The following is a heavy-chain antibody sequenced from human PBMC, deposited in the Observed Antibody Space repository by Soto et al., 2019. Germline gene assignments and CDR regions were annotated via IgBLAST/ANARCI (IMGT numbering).Heavy chain of an antibody. D-gene: IGHD3-22*01. J-gene: IGHJ3*02. CDR2: IIPIFGTA. V-gene: IGHV1-69*06. CDR1: GGTFSSYA. CDR3: ARDRYDSSGPRSFDI. Sequence: ASVKVSFKASGGTFSSYAISWVRQAPGQGLEWMGGIIPIFGTANYAQKFQGRVTITADKSTSTAYMELSSLRSEDTAVYYCARDRYDSSGPRSFDIWGQGTMVTVSS.